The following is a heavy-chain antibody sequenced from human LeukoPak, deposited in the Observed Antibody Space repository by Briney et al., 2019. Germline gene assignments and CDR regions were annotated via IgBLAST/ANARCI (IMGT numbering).Heavy chain of an antibody. CDR3: ATVGTGYYFDY. CDR1: GGSISSSSYY. D-gene: IGHD3/OR15-3a*01. CDR2: IYYSGST. V-gene: IGHV4-39*01. J-gene: IGHJ4*02. Sequence: SETLSLTCTVSGGSISSSSYYWGWIRQPPGEGLEWIGTIYYSGSTYYNPSLKSRVTISVDTSKNQFSLKLSSVTAADTAVYYCATVGTGYYFDYWGQGTLVTVSS.